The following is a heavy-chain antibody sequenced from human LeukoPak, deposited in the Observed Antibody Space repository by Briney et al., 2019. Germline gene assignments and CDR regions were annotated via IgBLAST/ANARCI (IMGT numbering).Heavy chain of an antibody. CDR3: ARARGGYTYADY. D-gene: IGHD5-18*01. V-gene: IGHV3-23*01. J-gene: IGHJ4*02. CDR2: IGGSGGNT. CDR1: GFTFSSYT. Sequence: GGSLRLSCAASGFTFSSYTMSWVRQAPGKGLEWVSAIGGSGGNTYCADSVKGRFTISRDSSKNTLYLQMNSLRAEDTAVYYCARARGGYTYADYWGQGTLVTVSS.